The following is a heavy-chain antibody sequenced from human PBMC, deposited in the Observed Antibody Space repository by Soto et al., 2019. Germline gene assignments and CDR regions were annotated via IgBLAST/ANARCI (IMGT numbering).Heavy chain of an antibody. D-gene: IGHD2-2*01. V-gene: IGHV3-73*02. Sequence: EVQLVESGGGLVQPGGSLKLSCAASGFTFSGSAMHWVRQASGKGLEWVGCIRSKANSYATAYAASVKGRFTISRDDSKNTAYLQMNSLKTEDTAVYYCTREFSGVVVPAALDKYGMDVWGQGTTVTVSS. CDR2: IRSKANSYAT. CDR1: GFTFSGSA. CDR3: TREFSGVVVPAALDKYGMDV. J-gene: IGHJ6*02.